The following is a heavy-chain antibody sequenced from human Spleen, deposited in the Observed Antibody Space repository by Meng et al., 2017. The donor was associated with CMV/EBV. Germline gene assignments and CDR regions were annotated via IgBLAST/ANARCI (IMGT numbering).Heavy chain of an antibody. V-gene: IGHV4-38-2*02. CDR2: IADTRVT. Sequence: SETLSLTCIVSDSSVFSDHFWAWIRQPPGKRPEWIGSIADTRVTYYSPSRQSRLTVSVDTSKKQVSLTLTSVTAADTAVYYCAREARAPYFDMWGQGTMVTVSS. CDR3: AREARAPYFDM. J-gene: IGHJ3*02. CDR1: DSSVFSDHF.